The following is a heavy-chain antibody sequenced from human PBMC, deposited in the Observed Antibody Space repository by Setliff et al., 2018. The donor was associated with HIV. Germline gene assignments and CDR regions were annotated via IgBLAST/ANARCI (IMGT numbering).Heavy chain of an antibody. CDR2: MYSGGTT. D-gene: IGHD6-19*01. CDR3: ATCSGPLDY. Sequence: PGGSLRLSCAASGFTVDSKYMSWVRQAPGKGVEWVSVMYSGGTTYYADSVKGRFTISRHNSKNTLYLQMDSLRSEDTAVYYCATCSGPLDYWGQGTLVTVSS. CDR1: GFTVDSKY. J-gene: IGHJ4*02. V-gene: IGHV3-53*04.